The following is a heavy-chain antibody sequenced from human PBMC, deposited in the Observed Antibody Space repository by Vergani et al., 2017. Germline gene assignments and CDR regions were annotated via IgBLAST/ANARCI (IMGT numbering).Heavy chain of an antibody. J-gene: IGHJ5*02. D-gene: IGHD2-2*02. CDR2: ISGSGGST. V-gene: IGHV3-23*01. CDR3: AKGPRCSSTSCYTAWFDP. Sequence: EVQMLESGGGLVQLGGSLRLPCAASGFPFSSFAMSWVRQAPGKGLEWVSAISGSGGSTYYADSVKGRFTISRDNSKNTLYLQMNSLRAEDTAVYYCAKGPRCSSTSCYTAWFDPWGQGTLVTVSS. CDR1: GFPFSSFA.